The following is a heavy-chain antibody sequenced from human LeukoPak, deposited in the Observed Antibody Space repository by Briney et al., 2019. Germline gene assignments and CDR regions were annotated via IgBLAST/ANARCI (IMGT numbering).Heavy chain of an antibody. V-gene: IGHV4-31*03. CDR2: IYYSGST. CDR3: ARDKGDYGGNSGIDY. Sequence: SQTLSLTCTVSGGSISSGGYDWSWIRQHPGKGLEWIGYIYYSGSTYYNPSLKSRVTISVDTSKNQFSLKLSSVTAADTAVYYCARDKGDYGGNSGIDYWGQGTLVTVSS. D-gene: IGHD4-23*01. CDR1: GGSISSGGYD. J-gene: IGHJ4*02.